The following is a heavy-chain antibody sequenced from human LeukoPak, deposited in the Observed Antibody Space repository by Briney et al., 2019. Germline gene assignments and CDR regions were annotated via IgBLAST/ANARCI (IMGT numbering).Heavy chain of an antibody. V-gene: IGHV3-30*04. Sequence: GGSLRLSCAASGFTLSSYAMHWVRQAPGKGLEWVAVISYDGSNKYYADSVKGRFTISRDNSKNTLYLQMNSLRAEDTAVYYCARGENADDAFDIWGQGTMVTVSS. CDR1: GFTLSSYA. J-gene: IGHJ3*02. CDR2: ISYDGSNK. CDR3: ARGENADDAFDI.